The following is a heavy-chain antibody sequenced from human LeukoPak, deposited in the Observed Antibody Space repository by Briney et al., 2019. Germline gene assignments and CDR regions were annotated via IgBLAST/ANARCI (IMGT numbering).Heavy chain of an antibody. D-gene: IGHD3-3*01. V-gene: IGHV3-23*01. CDR2: IRDSGNGT. J-gene: IGHJ4*02. CDR1: GFTFKNYA. Sequence: GGSLRLSCVVSGFTFKNYAMSWVRQAPGKGLECVSSIRDSGNGTDYADSVKGRFTVSRDNSKSTLYLHMNTLSAEDTAVYYCAKWAYYDFWSGHYKSHFDSWGQGTLVTVSP. CDR3: AKWAYYDFWSGHYKSHFDS.